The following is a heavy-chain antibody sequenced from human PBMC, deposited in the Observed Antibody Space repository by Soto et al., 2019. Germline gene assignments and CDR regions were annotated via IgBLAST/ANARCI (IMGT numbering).Heavy chain of an antibody. CDR3: TRGMKTSGWQY. CDR2: ISSSSSTI. D-gene: IGHD6-19*01. Sequence: GGSLRLSCAASGFTFSSYSMNWVRQAPGKGLEWVSYISSSSSTIYYADSVKGRFTISRDNSKNTLYLQMNSLRADDTAVYYCTRGMKTSGWQYWGQATPVTVSS. V-gene: IGHV3-48*01. CDR1: GFTFSSYS. J-gene: IGHJ4*02.